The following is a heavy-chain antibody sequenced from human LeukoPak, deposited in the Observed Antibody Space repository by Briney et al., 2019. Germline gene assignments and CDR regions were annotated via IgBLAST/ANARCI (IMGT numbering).Heavy chain of an antibody. CDR1: GFTFSIYA. V-gene: IGHV3-23*01. Sequence: PGGSLRLSCAASGFTFSIYAMIWVRQPPGKGLVGVSVISERGGSTVYADSLKGRFTISRDNSKNTLYLQIQSLRADDTAVYYCAKGHLVVVPSTRYFDYWGQGTLVTVSS. CDR3: AKGHLVVVPSTRYFDY. CDR2: ISERGGST. J-gene: IGHJ4*02. D-gene: IGHD2-15*01.